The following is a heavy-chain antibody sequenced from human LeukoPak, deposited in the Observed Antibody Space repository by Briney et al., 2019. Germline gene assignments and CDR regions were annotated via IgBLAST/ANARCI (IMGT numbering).Heavy chain of an antibody. D-gene: IGHD5-12*01. J-gene: IGHJ4*02. CDR2: IWHDGGRK. CDR3: ARDIGNSGFNLDY. Sequence: GGSLRLSCAASGFTFSSYSMNWVRQAPGKGLEWVSVIWHDGGRKEYADSVRGRFTISRDNPNLYLQMNSLRAEDTAIYYCARDIGNSGFNLDYWGQGTPVTVSS. CDR1: GFTFSSYS. V-gene: IGHV3-33*08.